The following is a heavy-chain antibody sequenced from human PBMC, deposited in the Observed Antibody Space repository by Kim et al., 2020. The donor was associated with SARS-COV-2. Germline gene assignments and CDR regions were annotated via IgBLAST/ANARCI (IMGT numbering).Heavy chain of an antibody. D-gene: IGHD2-2*02. Sequence: SVKVSCKASGGTFSSYAISWVRQAPGQGLEWMGGIIPIFGTANYAQKFQGRVTITADESTSTAYMELSSLRSEDTAVYYCARDPRYCSSTSCYTYWYFDLWGRGTLVTVSS. J-gene: IGHJ2*01. CDR3: ARDPRYCSSTSCYTYWYFDL. CDR1: GGTFSSYA. CDR2: IIPIFGTA. V-gene: IGHV1-69*13.